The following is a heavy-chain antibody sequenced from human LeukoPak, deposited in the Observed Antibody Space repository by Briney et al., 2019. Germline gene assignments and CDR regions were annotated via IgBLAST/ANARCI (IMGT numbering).Heavy chain of an antibody. CDR3: ARDGSNWSNDYYHGVDV. D-gene: IGHD4-11*01. CDR1: GGSISSGDYY. Sequence: PSQTLSLTCTDSGGSISSGDYYWSWIRQHPGKDLEWIGYIYYSGRTYYNPSLKSRVTISVDTSKNQFSLKLSSVTVADTAVYYCARDGSNWSNDYYHGVDVWGQGTTVTVSS. V-gene: IGHV4-31*03. J-gene: IGHJ6*02. CDR2: IYYSGRT.